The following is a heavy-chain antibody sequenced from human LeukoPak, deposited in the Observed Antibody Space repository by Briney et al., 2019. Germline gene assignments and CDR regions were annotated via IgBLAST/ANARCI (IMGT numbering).Heavy chain of an antibody. CDR1: GFTFSSYS. CDR2: ISSSSSYI. CDR3: ARDGPDDIVVVPAAIRRFDY. J-gene: IGHJ4*02. V-gene: IGHV3-21*01. D-gene: IGHD2-2*02. Sequence: PGGSLRLSCAASGFTFSSYSMNWVRQAPRKGLEWVSSISSSSSYIYYADSVKGRFTISRDNAKNSLYLQMNSLRAEDTAVYYCARDGPDDIVVVPAAIRRFDYWGQGTLVTVSS.